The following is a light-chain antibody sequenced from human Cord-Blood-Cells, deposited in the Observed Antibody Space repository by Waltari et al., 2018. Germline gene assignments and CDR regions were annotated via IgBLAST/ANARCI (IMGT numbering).Light chain of an antibody. V-gene: IGLV2-23*01. Sequence: QSPPTQPASAPAPPVNYLTTSCTGTCSAVGSYNIVHWYQQHPGKAPKLLIYEGNKRPSGVSKRFSGSKSGNTASLTISGRQAEDEADYYCCSYAGNCTVVFGGGTKLTVL. CDR2: EGN. J-gene: IGLJ2*01. CDR3: CSYAGNCTVV. CDR1: CSAVGSYNI.